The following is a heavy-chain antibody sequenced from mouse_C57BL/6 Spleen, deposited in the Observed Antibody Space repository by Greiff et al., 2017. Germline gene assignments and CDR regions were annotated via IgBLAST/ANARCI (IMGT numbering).Heavy chain of an antibody. V-gene: IGHV5-4*01. D-gene: IGHD2-4*01. CDR3: ARDGSYDYDDGYAMDY. J-gene: IGHJ4*01. CDR2: ISDGGSYT. CDR1: GFTFSSYA. Sequence: EVQLVESGGGLVKPGGSLKLSCAASGFTFSSYAMSWVRQTPEKRLEWVATISDGGSYTYYPDNVKGRFTISRDNAKNNLYLQMSHLKSEDTAMYYCARDGSYDYDDGYAMDYWGQGTSVTVSS.